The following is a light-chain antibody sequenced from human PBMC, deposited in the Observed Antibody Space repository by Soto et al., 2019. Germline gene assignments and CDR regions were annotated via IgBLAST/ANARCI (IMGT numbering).Light chain of an antibody. CDR3: CSYAGSPS. Sequence: HSALTQPASVSGSPGQSITISCTGTSSDVGSYNLVSWYQQHPGKAPKLMIYEGSKRPSGVSNRFSGSKSGNTASLTISGLQAEDEADYYCCSYAGSPSFSGGTKVTVL. J-gene: IGLJ2*01. CDR1: SSDVGSYNL. V-gene: IGLV2-23*01. CDR2: EGS.